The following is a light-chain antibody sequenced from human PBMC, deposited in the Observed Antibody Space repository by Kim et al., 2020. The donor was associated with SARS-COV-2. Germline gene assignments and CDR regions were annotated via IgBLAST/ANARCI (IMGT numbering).Light chain of an antibody. J-gene: IGKJ2*01. Sequence: EIVMTQSPATLPVSPGERVTLSCGASQTISSSLAWYQQQPGQAPRLLIYGASTRATGIPARFSGSASGTEFTLTISSLQSEDFAVYYCQQYNNWPRTFGQGTKLEI. V-gene: IGKV3-15*01. CDR2: GAS. CDR3: QQYNNWPRT. CDR1: QTISSS.